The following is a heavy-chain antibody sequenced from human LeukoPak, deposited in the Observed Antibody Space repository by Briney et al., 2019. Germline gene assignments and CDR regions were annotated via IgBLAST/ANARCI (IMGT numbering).Heavy chain of an antibody. J-gene: IGHJ4*02. Sequence: SETLSLTCAVYGGSFSGYYWSWIRQPPGKGLEWIGEINHSGSTNYNPSLKSRVTISVDTSKNQFSLKLSSVTAADTAVYYCARGTRSYRFDYWGQGTLVTVSS. D-gene: IGHD1-26*01. CDR2: INHSGST. CDR1: GGSFSGYY. V-gene: IGHV4-34*01. CDR3: ARGTRSYRFDY.